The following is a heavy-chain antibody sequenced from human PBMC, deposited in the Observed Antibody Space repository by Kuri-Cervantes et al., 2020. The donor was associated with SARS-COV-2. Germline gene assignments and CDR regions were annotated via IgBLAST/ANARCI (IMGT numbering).Heavy chain of an antibody. V-gene: IGHV4-59*11. CDR1: GGSISSHY. CDR2: IYYSGST. D-gene: IGHD4-11*01. J-gene: IGHJ3*02. Sequence: SETLSLTCTVSGGSISSHYWRWIRQPPGKGLEWIGYIYYSGSTNYNPSLKSRVTISVDTSKNQFSLKLSSVTAADTAVYYCARDYSNYSAFDIWGQGTMVTVSS. CDR3: ARDYSNYSAFDI.